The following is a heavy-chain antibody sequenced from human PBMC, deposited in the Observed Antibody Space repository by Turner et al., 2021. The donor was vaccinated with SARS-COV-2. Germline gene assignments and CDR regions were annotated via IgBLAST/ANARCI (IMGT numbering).Heavy chain of an antibody. D-gene: IGHD5-18*01. CDR2: MNPNSGNT. V-gene: IGHV1-8*02. CDR1: GYTFTGYY. J-gene: IGHJ4*02. CDR3: ARTFTAMVRVDY. Sequence: QVQLVQSGAEVKKPGASVKVSCKASGYTFTGYYMHWVRQAPGQGLEWMGWMNPNSGNTCYAQKFQGRVTMTRNTSISTAYMELSSLRSEDTAVYYCARTFTAMVRVDYWGQGTLVTVSS.